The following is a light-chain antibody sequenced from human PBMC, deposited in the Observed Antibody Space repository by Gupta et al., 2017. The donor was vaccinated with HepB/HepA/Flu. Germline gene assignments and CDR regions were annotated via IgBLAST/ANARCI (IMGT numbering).Light chain of an antibody. CDR1: QSVIHASNNRNH. CDR2: WAS. J-gene: IGKJ2*01. V-gene: IGKV4-1*01. Sequence: IVMTPSPCSLPLSLGERATIKCKSSQSVIHASNNRNHLAWYKQRPGLPLKLLIFWASTRESGVPDRFSGSGSGTDFTLTINSLKAEDGAVYYCQQYYDNPYTFGQGTKVEI. CDR3: QQYYDNPYT.